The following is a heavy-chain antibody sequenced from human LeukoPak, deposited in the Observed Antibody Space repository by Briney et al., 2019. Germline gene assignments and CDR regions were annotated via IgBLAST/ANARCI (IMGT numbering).Heavy chain of an antibody. CDR2: INTYIGNT. D-gene: IGHD3-22*01. V-gene: IGHV1-18*04. Sequence: ASVKVSCKASGYTFTGYYMHWVRQAPGQGLEWMGWINTYIGNTNYAQKFQGRVTVTTDTSTSTAYMELRSLRSDDTAVYYCARDDYYDSSGYYTLWGQGTLVTVSS. CDR1: GYTFTGYY. CDR3: ARDDYYDSSGYYTL. J-gene: IGHJ1*01.